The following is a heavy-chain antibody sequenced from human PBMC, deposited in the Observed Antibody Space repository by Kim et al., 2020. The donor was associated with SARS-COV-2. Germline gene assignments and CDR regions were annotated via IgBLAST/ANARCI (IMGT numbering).Heavy chain of an antibody. CDR3: ARDGPDIVVVPAAMDY. CDR2: INAGNGNT. D-gene: IGHD2-2*01. V-gene: IGHV1-3*01. J-gene: IGHJ4*02. CDR1: GYTFTSYA. Sequence: ASVKVSCKASGYTFTSYAMHWVRQAPGQRLEWMGWINAGNGNTKYSQKFQGRVTITRDTSASTAYMELSSLRSEDTAVYYCARDGPDIVVVPAAMDYWGQGTLVTVSS.